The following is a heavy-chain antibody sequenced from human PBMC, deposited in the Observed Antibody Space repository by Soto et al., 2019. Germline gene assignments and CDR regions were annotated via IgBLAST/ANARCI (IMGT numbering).Heavy chain of an antibody. CDR2: IRGVAGST. J-gene: IGHJ4*02. V-gene: IGHV3-23*01. CDR1: GFTFSTFD. Sequence: EVQLLESGGGLVQPGGSLRLSCTASGFTFSTFDMTWVRQAPGKGLEWVSLIRGVAGSTHYADSVKGRFTISKDNFKNMLYLEMNSLRGDDTAVYFCVKGAWLDYWGQGSMVPVSS. CDR3: VKGAWLDY.